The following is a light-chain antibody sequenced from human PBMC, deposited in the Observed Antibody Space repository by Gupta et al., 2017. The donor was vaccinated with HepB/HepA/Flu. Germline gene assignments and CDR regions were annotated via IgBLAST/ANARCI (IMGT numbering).Light chain of an antibody. CDR2: GTS. CDR1: QSVSTSY. V-gene: IGKV3-20*01. J-gene: IGKJ5*01. Sequence: EIVLTQSPGTVSVSPGERVTLSYRASQSVSTSYLAWYQQKPGQAPRRLIYGTSNRATGIPDRFSGSGSGTDFTLTISRLEPEDFAVYYCQQFGHSPITFGQGTRLEIK. CDR3: QQFGHSPIT.